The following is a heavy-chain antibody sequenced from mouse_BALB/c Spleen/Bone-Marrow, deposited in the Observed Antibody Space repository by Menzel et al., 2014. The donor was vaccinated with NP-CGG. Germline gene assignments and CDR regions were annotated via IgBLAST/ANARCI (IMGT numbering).Heavy chain of an antibody. CDR2: ISTYSGNT. CDR3: ASPIYYVNYEGFPY. V-gene: IGHV1-67*01. CDR1: GYTFTDYA. D-gene: IGHD2-1*01. J-gene: IGHJ3*01. Sequence: VKLVESGPELVRPGVSVKISCKGSGYTFTDYAMHWVKQSHAKSLERIGVISTYSGNTNYNQKFKGKATMTVDKSYSTAYMELARLTSEDSAIYYCASPIYYVNYEGFPYWGQGTLVTVSA.